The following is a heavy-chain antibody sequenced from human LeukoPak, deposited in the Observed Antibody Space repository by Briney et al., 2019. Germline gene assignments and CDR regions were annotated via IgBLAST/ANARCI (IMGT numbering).Heavy chain of an antibody. Sequence: PVGSLRLSCAASGFTFSTYGMNWVRQAPGKGLEWVAFIPYDGSNRHYVDSVKGRFTISRDNSKNTLDLQMNSLRAEDTAVYYCAKDGDYVVNYYYYMDVWGKGTTVTVSS. V-gene: IGHV3-30*02. J-gene: IGHJ6*03. CDR2: IPYDGSNR. D-gene: IGHD4-17*01. CDR3: AKDGDYVVNYYYYMDV. CDR1: GFTFSTYG.